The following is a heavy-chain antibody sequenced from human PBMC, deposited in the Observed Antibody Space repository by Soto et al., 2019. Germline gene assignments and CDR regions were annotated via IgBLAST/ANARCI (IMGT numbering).Heavy chain of an antibody. V-gene: IGHV1-2*04. D-gene: IGHD6-13*01. CDR1: GYTFTGYY. Sequence: ASVKVSCKASGYTFTGYYMHWVRQAPGQGLEWMGWINPNSGGTNYAQKFQGWVTMTRDTSISTAYLELSRLRSDDTAEYYCARSTIAAPDVGYYYGMDLWGQGTTVTVSS. J-gene: IGHJ6*02. CDR3: ARSTIAAPDVGYYYGMDL. CDR2: INPNSGGT.